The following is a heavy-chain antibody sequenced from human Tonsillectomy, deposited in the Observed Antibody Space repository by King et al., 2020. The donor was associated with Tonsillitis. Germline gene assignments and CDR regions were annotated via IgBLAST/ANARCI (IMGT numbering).Heavy chain of an antibody. J-gene: IGHJ4*02. CDR2: INWNGGST. CDR1: GFTFDDYG. V-gene: IGHV3-20*04. D-gene: IGHD5-18*01. CDR3: ARIPLDTDMVYYFDY. Sequence: VQLVESGGGVVRPGGSLRLSCAASGFTFDDYGMTWVRQAPGKGLEWVSGINWNGGSTGYADSVKGRFTISRGNAKNSLYLQMNSLRAEDTALYYCARIPLDTDMVYYFDYWGQGTLVTVSS.